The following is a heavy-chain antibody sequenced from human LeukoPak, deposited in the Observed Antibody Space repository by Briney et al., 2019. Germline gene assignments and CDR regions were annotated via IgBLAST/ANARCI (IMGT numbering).Heavy chain of an antibody. CDR3: ARESGYSGYDFPFDY. CDR1: GFTFSNFA. V-gene: IGHV3-30*04. D-gene: IGHD5-12*01. J-gene: IGHJ4*02. Sequence: QPGRSLRLSCATSGFTFSNFAIHWVRQAPGKGLEWVAAISYDGSNKYFADSVKGRFTISRDNSGSTLYLQMNSLRAEDTAVYYCARESGYSGYDFPFDYWGQGTLVTVSS. CDR2: ISYDGSNK.